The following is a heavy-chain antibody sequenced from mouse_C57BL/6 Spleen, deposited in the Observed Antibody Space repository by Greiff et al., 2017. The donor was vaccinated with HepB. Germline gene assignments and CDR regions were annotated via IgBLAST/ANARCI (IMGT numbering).Heavy chain of an antibody. CDR1: GFSFNTYA. V-gene: IGHV10-1*01. J-gene: IGHJ4*01. D-gene: IGHD2-10*02. CDR2: IRSKSNNYAT. Sequence: EVHLVESGGGLVQPKGSLKLSCAASGFSFNTYAMNWVRQAPGKGLEWVARIRSKSNNYATYYADSVKDRFTISRDDSESMLYLQMNNLKTEDTAMYYCVRHVVWSDAMDYWGQGTSVTVSS. CDR3: VRHVVWSDAMDY.